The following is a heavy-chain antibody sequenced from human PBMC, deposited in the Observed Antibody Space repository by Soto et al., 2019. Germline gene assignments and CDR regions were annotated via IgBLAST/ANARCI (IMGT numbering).Heavy chain of an antibody. CDR1: GGSISSSRCH. D-gene: IGHD3-22*01. CDR2: IYYSGST. V-gene: IGHV4-39*07. J-gene: IGHJ2*01. Sequence: SETLSLTCTVSGGSISSSRCHWGWIRQPPGKGLEWIGSIYYSGSTYYNPSLKSRVTISVDTSKNQFSLKLSSVTAADTAVYYCARRDYYDSSGYYEGPYWYFDLWGRGTLVT. CDR3: ARRDYYDSSGYYEGPYWYFDL.